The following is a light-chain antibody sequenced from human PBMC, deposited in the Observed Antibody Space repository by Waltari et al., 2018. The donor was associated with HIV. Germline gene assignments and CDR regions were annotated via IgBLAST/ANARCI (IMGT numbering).Light chain of an antibody. CDR2: DVR. CDR1: GSDMGTYDY. Sequence: QSALTQPASVSGSPGQSITISCSGTGSDMGTYDYVSWYQQSPGKAPQVMIYDVRHRPSGVSNRFPGSQSGNTAYLTISGLQAEDEADYYCSSFTSSSPLYVFGTGTKVTVL. CDR3: SSFTSSSPLYV. J-gene: IGLJ1*01. V-gene: IGLV2-14*01.